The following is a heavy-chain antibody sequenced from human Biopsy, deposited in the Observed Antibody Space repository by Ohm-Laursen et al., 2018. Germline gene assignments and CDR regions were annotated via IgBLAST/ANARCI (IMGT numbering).Heavy chain of an antibody. D-gene: IGHD3-22*01. V-gene: IGHV1-2*02. CDR1: GYTFTGYH. Sequence: ASVKVSCKASGYTFTGYHVHWVRQAPGQGLEWMGWINAKTGGTNYAQKFQGRVTMNRDTSISTAYVDLSSLRSDDTAVYYCTRGGYYYDSLAYYYWFDPWGQGTLVTVSS. CDR2: INAKTGGT. J-gene: IGHJ5*02. CDR3: TRGGYYYDSLAYYYWFDP.